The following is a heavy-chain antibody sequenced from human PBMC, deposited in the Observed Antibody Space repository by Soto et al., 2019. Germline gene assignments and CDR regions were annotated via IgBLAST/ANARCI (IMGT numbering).Heavy chain of an antibody. Sequence: NPSETLSLTCTVSGGSISSGGYYWSWIRQHPGKGLEWIGYIYYSGSTYYNPSLKGRVTISVDTSKNQFSLKLSSVTAADTAVYYCARDVRPYYYGSGSYGWFDPWGQGTLVTVSS. V-gene: IGHV4-31*03. CDR1: GGSISSGGYY. D-gene: IGHD3-10*01. CDR3: ARDVRPYYYGSGSYGWFDP. J-gene: IGHJ5*02. CDR2: IYYSGST.